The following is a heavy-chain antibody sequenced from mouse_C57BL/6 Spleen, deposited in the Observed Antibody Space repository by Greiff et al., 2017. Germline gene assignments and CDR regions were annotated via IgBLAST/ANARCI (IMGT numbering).Heavy chain of an antibody. J-gene: IGHJ4*01. CDR3: ARSHYYGSSYVPYAMDY. D-gene: IGHD1-1*01. Sequence: VQLQQPGAELVKPGASVKLSCKASGYTFTSYGMHWVKQRPGQGLEWIGMIHPNSGSTNYNEKFKSKATLTVDKSSSTAYMQLSSLTSEDSAVYYCARSHYYGSSYVPYAMDYWGQGTSVTVSS. CDR2: IHPNSGST. CDR1: GYTFTSYG. V-gene: IGHV1-64*01.